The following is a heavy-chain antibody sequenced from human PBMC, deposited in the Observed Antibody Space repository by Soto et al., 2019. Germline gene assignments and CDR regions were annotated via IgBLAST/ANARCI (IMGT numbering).Heavy chain of an antibody. J-gene: IGHJ6*02. CDR1: GFTFDDYA. V-gene: IGHV3-9*01. CDR3: AKDRATYYGSGSYYYGMDV. D-gene: IGHD3-10*01. CDR2: ISWNSGSI. Sequence: GGSLRLSCAASGFTFDDYAMHWVRQAPGKGLEWVSGISWNSGSIGYADSVKGRFTISRDNAKNSLYLQMNSLRAEDTALYYCAKDRATYYGSGSYYYGMDVWGQGTTVTVSS.